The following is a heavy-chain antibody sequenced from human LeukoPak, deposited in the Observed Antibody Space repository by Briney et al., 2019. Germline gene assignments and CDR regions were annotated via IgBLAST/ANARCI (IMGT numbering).Heavy chain of an antibody. Sequence: GGSLRLSCAASGFTFSSYWMSWMRQAPGKGLEWVANIKYDGNEEYYVDSVKGRFTISRDNAKNSLYLQMNSLRAEDTAVYYCARDRSGGYSYGYIDYWGQGTLVTVSS. CDR2: IKYDGNEE. CDR1: GFTFSSYW. CDR3: ARDRSGGYSYGYIDY. J-gene: IGHJ4*02. D-gene: IGHD5-18*01. V-gene: IGHV3-7*01.